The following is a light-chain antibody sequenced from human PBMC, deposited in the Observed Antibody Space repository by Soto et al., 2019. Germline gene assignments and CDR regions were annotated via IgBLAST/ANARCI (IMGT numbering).Light chain of an antibody. CDR3: QQSFVSPWT. V-gene: IGKV1-39*01. CDR2: EAT. CDR1: QNIHKY. Sequence: DIEMIQSPSSLSASVGDRVTISCRSSQNIHKYLNWYQQRPGKAPNLLVYEATSLETGVSLKFSGSGSGTEFTLTINSLQPEDFATYYCQQSFVSPWTFGQGTNIEI. J-gene: IGKJ1*01.